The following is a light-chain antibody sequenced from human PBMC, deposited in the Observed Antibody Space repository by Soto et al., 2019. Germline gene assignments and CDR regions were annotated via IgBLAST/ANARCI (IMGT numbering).Light chain of an antibody. V-gene: IGKV1-39*01. J-gene: IGKJ1*01. CDR2: AAS. CDR1: QSISSY. CDR3: QQSYSTPFVT. Sequence: DIQMTQSPSSLSASVGDRVTITCRASQSISSYLNWYHQKPGKAPKLLIYAASSLQSGVPSRFSGSGSGTDFTLTISSLQPEAFATYYCQQSYSTPFVTFGQGTKVEIK.